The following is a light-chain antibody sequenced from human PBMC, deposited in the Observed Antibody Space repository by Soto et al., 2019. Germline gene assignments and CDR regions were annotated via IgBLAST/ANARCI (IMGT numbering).Light chain of an antibody. CDR2: EGS. CDR1: SSDVGSYNL. J-gene: IGLJ2*01. V-gene: IGLV2-23*03. Sequence: QSALTQPASVSGSPGQSITISCTGTSSDVGSYNLVSWYQQHPGKAPKLMIYEGSKRPSGGPNRVSGSKSGNPAYLTISGRQAEYEADYYCGSYAGSSPVGDVVCGGGIKLPVL. CDR3: GSYAGSSPVGDVV.